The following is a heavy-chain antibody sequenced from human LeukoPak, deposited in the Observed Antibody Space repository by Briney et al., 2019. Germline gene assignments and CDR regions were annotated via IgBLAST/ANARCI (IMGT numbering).Heavy chain of an antibody. V-gene: IGHV1-18*01. CDR3: ARAGRGYDYFDY. CDR1: GYTFTSYD. CDR2: ISAYNGYT. Sequence: GASVKVSCKASGYTFTSYDISWVRQAPGQGLEWMGGISAYNGYTNYAEKVRGRVTMTTDTSTSTAYMELRSLRSDDTAVYYCARAGRGYDYFDYWGQGTLVTVSS. D-gene: IGHD5-18*01. J-gene: IGHJ4*02.